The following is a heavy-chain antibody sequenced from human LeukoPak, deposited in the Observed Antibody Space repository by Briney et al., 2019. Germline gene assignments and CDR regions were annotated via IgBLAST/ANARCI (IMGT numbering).Heavy chain of an antibody. CDR3: ARARDYYGSGSHPDY. Sequence: GGSLRLSCAVSGITLSNYGMSWVRRAPGKGLEWVAVISYDGSSKYYADSMKGRFTISRDKSKNTLYLLVDTLRVEDTAVYYCARARDYYGSGSHPDYWGQGTLVTVSS. V-gene: IGHV3-30*03. D-gene: IGHD3-10*01. CDR1: GITLSNYG. J-gene: IGHJ4*02. CDR2: ISYDGSSK.